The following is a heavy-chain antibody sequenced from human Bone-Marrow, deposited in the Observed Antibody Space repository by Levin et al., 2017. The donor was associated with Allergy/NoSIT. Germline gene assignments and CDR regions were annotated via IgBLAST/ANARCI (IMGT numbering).Heavy chain of an antibody. V-gene: IGHV3-74*03. J-gene: IGHJ4*02. Sequence: SCAASGFTFSSYWLHWVRQAPGKGLVWVSRISSEENAKYADSVKGRFTISRDNAKNTVYLQMNSLRAEDTAVYYCAREGDRSSTEAFDYWGQGTLVTVSS. CDR3: AREGDRSSTEAFDY. CDR1: GFTFSSYW. D-gene: IGHD6-6*01. CDR2: ISSEENA.